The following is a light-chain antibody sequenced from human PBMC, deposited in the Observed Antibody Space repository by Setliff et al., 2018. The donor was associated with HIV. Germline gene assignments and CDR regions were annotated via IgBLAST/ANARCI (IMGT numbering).Light chain of an antibody. CDR2: QAT. J-gene: IGLJ1*01. CDR3: CSNTGSNTYV. V-gene: IGLV2-23*01. Sequence: QSVLTQPASVSGSPGQSITISCTGTSSDIGCYNLVSWYQQYPGKAPKLMIYQATKRPSGVSNRFSGSKSGNTASLTISGLQAEDEADYYCCSNTGSNTYVFGGGTKVTVL. CDR1: SSDIGCYNL.